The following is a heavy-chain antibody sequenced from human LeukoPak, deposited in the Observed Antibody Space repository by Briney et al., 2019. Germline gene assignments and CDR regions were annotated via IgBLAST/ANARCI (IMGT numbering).Heavy chain of an antibody. CDR2: INWNGGST. V-gene: IGHV3-20*04. J-gene: IGHJ4*02. D-gene: IGHD6-13*01. CDR1: GFTFDDFG. CDR3: VRKFSYSSSAYNPHYFDS. Sequence: GGSLRLSCAASGFTFDDFGMSWVRQVPGKGLEWVSDINWNGGSTAYADSVRGRFTISRDDAENSLHLQMDSLRAEDTALYFCVRKFSYSSSAYNPHYFDSWGQGALVTVS.